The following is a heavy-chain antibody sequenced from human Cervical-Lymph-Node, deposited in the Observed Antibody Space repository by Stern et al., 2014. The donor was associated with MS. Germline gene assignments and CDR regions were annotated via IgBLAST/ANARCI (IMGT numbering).Heavy chain of an antibody. CDR3: VILRPAVTTPRYYYALDV. J-gene: IGHJ6*02. Sequence: QVQLQESGPGLVKPSQALSLTCNVSGASISNSPYYWGWIRQPPGKGLEWIGHSLFGGSTYNIPPHESRVSVPLDQPKNHFSLILNLVPAADTAVYYCVILRPAVTTPRYYYALDVWGPGTTVTVSS. V-gene: IGHV4-39*01. CDR2: SLFGGST. D-gene: IGHD4-17*01. CDR1: GASISNSPYY.